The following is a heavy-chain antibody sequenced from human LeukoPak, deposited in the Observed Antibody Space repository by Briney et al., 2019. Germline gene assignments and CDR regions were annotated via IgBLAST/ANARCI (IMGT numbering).Heavy chain of an antibody. V-gene: IGHV3-23*01. CDR3: TKIGSYWYFEL. CDR2: ISGGVST. CDR1: GFTLSSSA. Sequence: PGGSLRLSCAASGFTLSSSALSWVRQAPGKGPEWVSSISGGVSTYYADSVKGRFTISRDSSKNTLYLQMDSLRADDTARYYCTKIGSYWYFELWGRGTLVTVSS. J-gene: IGHJ2*01.